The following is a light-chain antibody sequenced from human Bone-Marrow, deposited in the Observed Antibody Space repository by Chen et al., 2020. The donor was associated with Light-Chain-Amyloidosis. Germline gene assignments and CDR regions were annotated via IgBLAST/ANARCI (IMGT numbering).Light chain of an antibody. CDR3: QSADSSGTYEVI. J-gene: IGLJ2*01. CDR1: DLQTKY. CDR2: RDT. Sequence: SYELTQPPSVSVSPGQTARITYSGDDLQTKYAYRYQQKPGQARVLVIPRDTERPTGISERFSGASAETTATLTISGVQAEDEADYHGQSADSSGTYEVIFGGGTKLTVL. V-gene: IGLV3-25*03.